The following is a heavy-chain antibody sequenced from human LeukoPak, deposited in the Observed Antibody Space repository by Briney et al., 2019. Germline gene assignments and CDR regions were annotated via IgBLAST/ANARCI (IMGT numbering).Heavy chain of an antibody. D-gene: IGHD5-12*01. V-gene: IGHV3-48*03. CDR3: ARELTDVAGDGLDV. J-gene: IGHJ3*01. CDR1: GFTFSSYE. Sequence: PGGSLRLSCTASGFTFSSYEMNWVRQAPGKGLGWVSYIWSSGSPTHYADSVKGRFTISRDNAKNSLYLQMSSLRADDTAVYYCARELTDVAGDGLDVWGQGTMVTVSS. CDR2: IWSSGSPT.